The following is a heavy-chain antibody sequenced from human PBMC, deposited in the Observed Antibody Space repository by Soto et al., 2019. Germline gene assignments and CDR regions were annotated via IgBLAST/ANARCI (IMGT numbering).Heavy chain of an antibody. V-gene: IGHV3-72*01. CDR1: GYTFSDHH. D-gene: IGHD2-21*02. CDR3: TSSRGDYRYLDY. CDR2: CRNKAYSHTT. J-gene: IGHJ4*02. Sequence: EVQLVESGGGLVQPGGSLRLSCAASGYTFSDHHMDWVRHAPGEGLEWVARCRNKAYSHTTEYDASVKGRFTISRDDSKRSLYLQMDSLIAGDTAVYYCTSSRGDYRYLDYWGQGALVTVSS.